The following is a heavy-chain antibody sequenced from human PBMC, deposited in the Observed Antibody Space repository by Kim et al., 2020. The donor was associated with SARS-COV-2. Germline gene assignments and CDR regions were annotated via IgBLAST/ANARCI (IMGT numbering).Heavy chain of an antibody. CDR2: INPNSGGT. V-gene: IGHV1-2*02. D-gene: IGHD3-10*01. CDR3: AREGITMVRGVRRWFDP. CDR1: GYTFTGYY. J-gene: IGHJ5*02. Sequence: ASVKVSCKASGYTFTGYYMHWVRQAPGQGLEWMGWINPNSGGTNYAQKFQGRVTMTRDTSISTAYMELSRLRSDDTAVYYCAREGITMVRGVRRWFDPWGQGTLVTVSS.